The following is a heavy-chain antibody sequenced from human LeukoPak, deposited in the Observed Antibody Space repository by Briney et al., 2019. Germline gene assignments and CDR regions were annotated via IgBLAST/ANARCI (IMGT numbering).Heavy chain of an antibody. CDR1: GYTSTSYE. CDR3: ARGPTDYVSGVYGMDV. Sequence: ASVTASCLLSGYTSTSYEINWVRQPAGQGREWMGWMNPNRGNTGYVQKFQGRVTMTRNTSISTAYMELSSLRSGDMAVYYCARGPTDYVSGVYGMDVWGQGSTV. V-gene: IGHV1-8*01. D-gene: IGHD3-10*01. J-gene: IGHJ6*01. CDR2: MNPNRGNT.